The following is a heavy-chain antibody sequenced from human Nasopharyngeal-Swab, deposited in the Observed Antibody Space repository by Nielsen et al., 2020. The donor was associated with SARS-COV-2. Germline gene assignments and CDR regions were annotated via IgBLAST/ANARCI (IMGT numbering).Heavy chain of an antibody. J-gene: IGHJ6*03. CDR2: INPNTGGT. Sequence: ASVTVSCKASGYTFNDYYIHWVRQAPGQGLEWMGWINPNTGGTYTAQKFQGWLTMTRDTSINTAYMELTRLRSDDTAMYYCARSGGGSASYYSYYMDVWGKGTTVTVSS. CDR1: GYTFNDYY. CDR3: ARSGGGSASYYSYYMDV. V-gene: IGHV1-2*04. D-gene: IGHD1-26*01.